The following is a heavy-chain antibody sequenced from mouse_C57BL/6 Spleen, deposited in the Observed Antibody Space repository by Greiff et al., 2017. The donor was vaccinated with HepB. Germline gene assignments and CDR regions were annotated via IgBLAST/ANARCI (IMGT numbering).Heavy chain of an antibody. CDR3: ARGGTTAPMDY. J-gene: IGHJ4*01. Sequence: QVQLQQPGAELVMPGASVKLSCKASGYTFTSYWMHWVKQRPGQGLEWIGEIDPSDSYTNYNQKFKGKSTLTVDKSSSTAYMQLSSLTSEDSAVYYCARGGTTAPMDYWGQGTSVTVSS. CDR2: IDPSDSYT. V-gene: IGHV1-69*01. D-gene: IGHD1-2*01. CDR1: GYTFTSYW.